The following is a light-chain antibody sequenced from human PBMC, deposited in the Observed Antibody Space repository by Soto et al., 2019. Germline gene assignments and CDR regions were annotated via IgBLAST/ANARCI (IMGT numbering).Light chain of an antibody. J-gene: IGKJ3*01. CDR2: GAS. Sequence: DIQMTQAPSSLSASVGDRVTITCRASQSITTSLSWYQQKPGKAPKVLIYGASNLQGGVPSRFSGSGSGTDFTLIISSLQPEDFAAYYCQQSYRTPFTFGPGTRVDVK. V-gene: IGKV1-39*01. CDR3: QQSYRTPFT. CDR1: QSITTS.